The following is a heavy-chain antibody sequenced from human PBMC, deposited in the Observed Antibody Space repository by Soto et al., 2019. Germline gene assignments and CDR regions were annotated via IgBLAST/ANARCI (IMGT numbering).Heavy chain of an antibody. V-gene: IGHV1-2*02. CDR2: INCKSGGT. CDR3: ARYNGSLDYFDY. CDR1: GYTFSGYY. Sequence: ASVKVSCKASGYTFSGYYVHWVRQAPGQGLEWMGWINCKSGGTNYAQKFQGRVTLTRDTSISTAYMELSSLRSDDTAVYYCARYNGSLDYFDYWGQGTLVTVSS. D-gene: IGHD1-26*01. J-gene: IGHJ4*02.